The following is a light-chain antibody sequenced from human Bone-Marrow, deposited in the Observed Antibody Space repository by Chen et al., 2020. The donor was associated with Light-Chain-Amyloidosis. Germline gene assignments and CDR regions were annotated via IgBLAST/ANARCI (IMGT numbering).Light chain of an antibody. V-gene: IGLV2-14*03. CDR1: SGDVGAYNY. J-gene: IGLJ1*01. CDR2: DFS. Sequence: QSALTQPASVSGSPGQSITISCTGTSGDVGAYNYVPWYQQHPGKAPKLLIYDFSNRPSGVSNRFSGSKSGNTASLTISGLQAEDEADYYCNSYTTSDTYVFGTGTEVTVL. CDR3: NSYTTSDTYV.